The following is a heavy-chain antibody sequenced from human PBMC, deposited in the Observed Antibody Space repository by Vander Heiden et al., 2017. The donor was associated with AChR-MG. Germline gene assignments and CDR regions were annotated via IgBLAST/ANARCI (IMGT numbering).Heavy chain of an antibody. Sequence: QLVQSGAEVKKPGSSVTVSCKASGGTFSSYAISWVRPAPGQGLEWMGGIIPIFGTANYAQKFQGRVTITADESTSTAYMELSSLRSEDTAVYYCARDGPGYCSGGSCYSGYYYYYMDVWGKGTTVTVSS. CDR2: IIPIFGTA. CDR1: GGTFSSYA. V-gene: IGHV1-69*01. CDR3: ARDGPGYCSGGSCYSGYYYYYMDV. J-gene: IGHJ6*03. D-gene: IGHD2-15*01.